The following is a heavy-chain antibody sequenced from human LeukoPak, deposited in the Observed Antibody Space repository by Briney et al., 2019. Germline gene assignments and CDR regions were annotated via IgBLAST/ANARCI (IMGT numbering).Heavy chain of an antibody. V-gene: IGHV4-34*01. CDR1: GGSFSGYY. D-gene: IGHD5-18*01. J-gene: IGHJ4*02. CDR2: INHSGST. Sequence: SETLSLTCAVYGGSFSGYYWSWIRQPPGKGLEWIGEINHSGSTYYNPSLKSRVTISVDRSKNQFSLKLSSVTAADTAVYYCARESPNVDTAMYFDYWGQGTLVTVSS. CDR3: ARESPNVDTAMYFDY.